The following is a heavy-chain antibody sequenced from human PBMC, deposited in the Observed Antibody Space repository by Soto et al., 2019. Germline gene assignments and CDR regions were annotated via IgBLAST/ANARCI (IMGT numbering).Heavy chain of an antibody. Sequence: KASETLSLTCTVSGGSVSSGSYYWSWIRQPPGKGLEWIGYIYYSGSTNYNPSLKSRVTISVDTSRNQLSLKLSSVTAADTAVYYCVRGEIAAVFLDVWGQGTTVTVSS. CDR3: VRGEIAAVFLDV. CDR2: IYYSGST. CDR1: GGSVSSGSYY. J-gene: IGHJ6*02. D-gene: IGHD6-13*01. V-gene: IGHV4-61*01.